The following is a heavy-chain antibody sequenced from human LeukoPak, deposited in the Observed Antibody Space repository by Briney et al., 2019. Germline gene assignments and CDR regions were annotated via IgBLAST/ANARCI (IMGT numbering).Heavy chain of an antibody. V-gene: IGHV4-59*05. J-gene: IGHJ3*02. CDR3: ARPNSSGPGDAFDI. D-gene: IGHD6-19*01. Sequence: SETLSLTCSVSGGSIRSYYWSWIRQPAGKALEWIGSIYYSGSTYYNPSLKSRVTISVDTSKNQFSLKLSSVTAADTAVYYCARPNSSGPGDAFDIWGQGTMVTVSS. CDR2: IYYSGST. CDR1: GGSIRSYY.